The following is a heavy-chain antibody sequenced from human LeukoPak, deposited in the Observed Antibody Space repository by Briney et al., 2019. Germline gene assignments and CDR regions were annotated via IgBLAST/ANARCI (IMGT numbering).Heavy chain of an antibody. Sequence: GGSLRLSCVASGFSFGSYWMAWVRQAPGKGLEWVANMKHDGIEKYHVDSVKGRFTISRDNTKNSLYLHMSSLRVEDTAVYYCAREGREGYNYPALDFWGQGILVTVSS. CDR3: AREGREGYNYPALDF. CDR2: MKHDGIEK. V-gene: IGHV3-7*05. J-gene: IGHJ4*02. D-gene: IGHD5-24*01. CDR1: GFSFGSYW.